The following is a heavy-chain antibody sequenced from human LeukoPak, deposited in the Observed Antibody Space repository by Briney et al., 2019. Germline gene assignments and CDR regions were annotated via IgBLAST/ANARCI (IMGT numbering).Heavy chain of an antibody. D-gene: IGHD3-9*01. J-gene: IGHJ3*02. CDR1: GGSISSGGYY. Sequence: PSETLSLTCTVSGGSISSGGYYWRWIRQHPGKGLEWIGYIYYSGSTYYNPSLKSRVTISVDTSKNQFSLKLSSVTAADTAVYYCAGSTYYDILTGPSAVDAFDIWGQGTMVTVSS. CDR2: IYYSGST. CDR3: AGSTYYDILTGPSAVDAFDI. V-gene: IGHV4-31*03.